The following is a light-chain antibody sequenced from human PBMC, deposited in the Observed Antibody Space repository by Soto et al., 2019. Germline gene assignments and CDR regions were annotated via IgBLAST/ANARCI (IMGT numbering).Light chain of an antibody. CDR2: KTS. Sequence: DIQMTQSPSTLSASVGDSVTITCRASQSISNWLAWYQQKPGKAPKLLIYKTSILESGVPSGFSGSGSGTEFPLTISSLQPDDFATYYCQQYTANPVTFGQGTRLEIK. V-gene: IGKV1-5*03. CDR1: QSISNW. J-gene: IGKJ5*01. CDR3: QQYTANPVT.